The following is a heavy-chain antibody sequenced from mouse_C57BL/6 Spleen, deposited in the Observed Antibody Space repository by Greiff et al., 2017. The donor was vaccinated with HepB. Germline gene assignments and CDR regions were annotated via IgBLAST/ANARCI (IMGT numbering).Heavy chain of an antibody. CDR2: ISGGGGNT. CDR1: GFTFSSYT. J-gene: IGHJ1*03. D-gene: IGHD1-1*01. V-gene: IGHV5-9*01. Sequence: EVKVEESGGGLVKPGGSLKLSCAASGFTFSSYTMSWVRQTPEKRLEWVATISGGGGNTYYPDSVKGRFTISRDNAKNTLYLQMSSLRSEDTALYYCARHGGTTVVYWYFDVWGTGTTVTVSS. CDR3: ARHGGTTVVYWYFDV.